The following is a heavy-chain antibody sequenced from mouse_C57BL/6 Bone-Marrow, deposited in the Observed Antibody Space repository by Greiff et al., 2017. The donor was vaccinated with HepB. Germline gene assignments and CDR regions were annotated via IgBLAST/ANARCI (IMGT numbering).Heavy chain of an antibody. CDR1: GYTFTSYG. CDR3: ARSSYYGSSYEY. V-gene: IGHV1-81*01. J-gene: IGHJ2*01. Sequence: QVQLQQSGAELARPGASVKLSCKASGYTFTSYGISWVKQRTGQGLEWIGEIYPRSGNTYYNEKFKGKATLTADESSSTAYMELRSLTSEDSAVYFCARSSYYGSSYEYWGQGTTLTVSS. CDR2: IYPRSGNT. D-gene: IGHD1-1*01.